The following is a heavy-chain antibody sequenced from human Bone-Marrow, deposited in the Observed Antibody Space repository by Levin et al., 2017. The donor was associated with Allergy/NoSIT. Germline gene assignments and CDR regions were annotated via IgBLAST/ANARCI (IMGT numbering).Heavy chain of an antibody. CDR2: IYWDDDE. J-gene: IGHJ3*01. Sequence: KVSGPTLVKPTQTLTLTCTFSGFSLSTTGVGVGWIRQPPGKALEWLAIIYWDDDERYSPSLRSRLTITKDSSKNQVVLSMINMDPVDTATYFCARSDPAARPSPFDFWGQGTMVTVSS. CDR3: ARSDPAARPSPFDF. CDR1: GFSLSTTGVG. D-gene: IGHD6-6*01. V-gene: IGHV2-5*02.